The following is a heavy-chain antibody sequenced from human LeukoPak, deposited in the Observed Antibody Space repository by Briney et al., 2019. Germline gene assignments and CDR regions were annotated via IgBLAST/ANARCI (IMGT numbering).Heavy chain of an antibody. CDR3: ARRGIAARQGWVAFDY. CDR1: GGSISSYY. V-gene: IGHV4-4*09. Sequence: PSETLSLTCTVSGGSISSYYWSWIRQPPGKGLEWIGYIYTSGSTNYNPSLKSRVTISVDTSKNQFSLKLSSVTAADTAGYYCARRGIAARQGWVAFDYWGQGTLVTVSS. J-gene: IGHJ4*02. CDR2: IYTSGST. D-gene: IGHD6-6*01.